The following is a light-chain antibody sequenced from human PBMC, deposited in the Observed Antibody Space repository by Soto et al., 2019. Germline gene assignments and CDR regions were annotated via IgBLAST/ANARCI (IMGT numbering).Light chain of an antibody. J-gene: IGLJ1*01. CDR3: AAWDDSLSGFYV. V-gene: IGLV1-47*01. CDR1: SSNIGSNY. CDR2: RNN. Sequence: QSVLTQPPSASGTPGQRVTISCSGSSSNIGSNYVYWYQQLPGTAPKLLIYRNNQRPSGVPDRFSGSKSGTSASLAIGVLRSDDEADYYCAAWDDSLSGFYVFGTGTKVTVL.